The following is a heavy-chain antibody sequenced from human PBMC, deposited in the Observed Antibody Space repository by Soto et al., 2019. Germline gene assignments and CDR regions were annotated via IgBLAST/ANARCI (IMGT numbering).Heavy chain of an antibody. D-gene: IGHD6-19*01. Sequence: GGSLRLSCTASGFSLSSSGMHWVRQAPGKGLEWLAVSSFDGPQQFYGDSVQGRFTVSRDNSNNTLDLEMNSLRTEDTAVYYCAKQLRGSGWYPLDSWGQGTPVTVSS. J-gene: IGHJ4*02. V-gene: IGHV3-30*18. CDR3: AKQLRGSGWYPLDS. CDR2: SSFDGPQQ. CDR1: GFSLSSSG.